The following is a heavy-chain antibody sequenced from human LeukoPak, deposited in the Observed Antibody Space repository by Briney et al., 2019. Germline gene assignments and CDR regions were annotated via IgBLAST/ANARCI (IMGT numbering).Heavy chain of an antibody. CDR2: IYPGDSDT. V-gene: IGHV5-51*01. CDR1: GYSFTSYW. J-gene: IGHJ5*02. D-gene: IGHD3-22*01. CDR3: ARQPDSCGYSWFDP. Sequence: GASLKISCKGSGYSFTSYWIGWVRQMPGKGLEWMGIIYPGDSDTRYSPSFQGQVTISADKSIGTAYLQWSSLKASDTAMYYCARQPDSCGYSWFDPWGQGTLVTVSS.